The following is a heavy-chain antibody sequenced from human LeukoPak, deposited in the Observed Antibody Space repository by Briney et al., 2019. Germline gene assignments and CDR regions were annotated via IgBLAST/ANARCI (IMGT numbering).Heavy chain of an antibody. CDR2: TTGSGSST. CDR3: ARDDVAYCGSDCCWGAY. J-gene: IGHJ4*02. D-gene: IGHD2-21*02. V-gene: IGHV3-23*01. Sequence: GGSLRLSCAASGFTFSSYSMNWVRQAPGRGLEWVSATTGSGSSTYYADSVKGRFTISRDKSKNTLYLQMNNLRAEDTAVYYCARDDVAYCGSDCCWGAYWGQGTLVTVSS. CDR1: GFTFSSYS.